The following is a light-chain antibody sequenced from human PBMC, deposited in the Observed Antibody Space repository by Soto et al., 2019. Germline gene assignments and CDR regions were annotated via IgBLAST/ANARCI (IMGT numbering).Light chain of an antibody. CDR2: EVI. J-gene: IGLJ3*02. CDR3: SSYGGSNNLV. CDR1: SSDIGGYDY. V-gene: IGLV2-8*01. Sequence: QSVLTQPPSASGSPGQSVTISCTGTSSDIGGYDYVSWYQQHPGKVPKLIIYEVIKRPSGVPDRFSGFKSGNTASLTVSGLQAEDGADYYCSSYGGSNNLVFGGGTKLTVL.